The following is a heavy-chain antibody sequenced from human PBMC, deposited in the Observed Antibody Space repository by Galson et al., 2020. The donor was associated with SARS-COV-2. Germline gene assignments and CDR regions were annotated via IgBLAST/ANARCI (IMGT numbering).Heavy chain of an antibody. CDR2: IWSDGSRK. CDR3: AKDPAGYNAYYFDY. D-gene: IGHD5-12*01. V-gene: IGHV3-33*06. J-gene: IGHJ4*02. Sequence: QLGESLKISCAASGFTFRNSGMHWVRQAPGKGLEWVAVIWSDGSRKYYADSVKGRFVVSRDNSNGILYLQMNSLRVEETAVYYCAKDPAGYNAYYFDYWGQGVLVTVAS. CDR1: GFTFRNSG.